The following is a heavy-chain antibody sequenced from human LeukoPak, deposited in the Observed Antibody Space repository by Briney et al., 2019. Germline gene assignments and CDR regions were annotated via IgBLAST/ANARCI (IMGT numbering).Heavy chain of an antibody. D-gene: IGHD3-3*01. V-gene: IGHV1-8*01. CDR1: GYTFTSYD. J-gene: IGHJ4*02. Sequence: ASVKVSCKASGYTFTSYDINWVRQATGQGLEWMGWMNPNSGNTGYAQKFQGRVTMTRNTSISTAYMELSSLRPEDTAVYYCARNTYYDFWSGYSSSSGHIGYWGQGTLVTVSS. CDR2: MNPNSGNT. CDR3: ARNTYYDFWSGYSSSSGHIGY.